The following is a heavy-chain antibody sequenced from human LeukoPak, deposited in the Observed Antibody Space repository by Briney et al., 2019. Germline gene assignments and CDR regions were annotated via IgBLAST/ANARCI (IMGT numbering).Heavy chain of an antibody. D-gene: IGHD5-24*01. V-gene: IGHV4-59*01. CDR3: ARSEEMADLFDY. CDR1: SDSIIPYY. CDR2: VYYSGST. Sequence: SETLSLTCTDSSDSIIPYYWSWIRQTPGTGLEWIGCVYYSGSTTYNPSLKSRVTISIDTSKNQFSLKLTSVTAADTAMYYCARSEEMADLFDYWGQGTLVTVSS. J-gene: IGHJ4*02.